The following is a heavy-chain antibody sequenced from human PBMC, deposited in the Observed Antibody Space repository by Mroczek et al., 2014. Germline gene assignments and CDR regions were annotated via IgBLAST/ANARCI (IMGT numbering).Heavy chain of an antibody. CDR1: GYTFTSYG. CDR3: ARDGHHPDYGGNSGAFDI. CDR2: ISAYNGNT. J-gene: IGHJ3*02. V-gene: IGHV1-18*01. D-gene: IGHD4-23*01. Sequence: VQLVESGAEVKKPGASVKVSCKASGYTFTSYGISWVRQAPGQGLEWMGWISAYNGNTNYAQKLQGRVTMTTDTSTSTAYMELRSLRSDDTAVYYCARDGHHPDYGGNSGAFDIWAKGQWSPSLQ.